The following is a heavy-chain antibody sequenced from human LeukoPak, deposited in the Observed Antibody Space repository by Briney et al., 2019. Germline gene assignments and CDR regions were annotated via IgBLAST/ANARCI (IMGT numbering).Heavy chain of an antibody. CDR3: ATASQLGSYNWFDP. CDR2: IDHTRNT. V-gene: IGHV4-34*01. J-gene: IGHJ5*02. CDR1: GASFSNSY. Sequence: PSETLSLTCAVYGASFSNSYWSWIRQPPGKGREWIGEIDHTRNTKYNPSLKGRVTISVDTSKNQFSLDLTSVTATDTAVYYCATASQLGSYNWFDPWGQGTLVTVSS. D-gene: IGHD1-1*01.